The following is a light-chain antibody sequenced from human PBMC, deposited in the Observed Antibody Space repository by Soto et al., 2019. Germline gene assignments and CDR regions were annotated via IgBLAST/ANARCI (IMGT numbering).Light chain of an antibody. CDR3: QQYNNWPPSIT. J-gene: IGKJ5*01. Sequence: EIVMTQSPAPLSVSPGERATLSCRASQSVSSNLAWYQQTPGQAPRLLIYGASTRATGIPARFSGSGSGTELTLTISTMQSEGFAGCYGQQYNNWPPSITFAQVTRLEIK. CDR2: GAS. CDR1: QSVSSN. V-gene: IGKV3-15*01.